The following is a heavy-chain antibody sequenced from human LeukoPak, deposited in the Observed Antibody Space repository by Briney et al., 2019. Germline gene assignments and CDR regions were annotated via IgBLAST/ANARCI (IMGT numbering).Heavy chain of an antibody. CDR3: ARHGPSHYYDYHINV. CDR2: IYTGGST. Sequence: SETLSLTCTVSDGSINYYYWSWIRQPPGKGLEWIGYIYTGGSTKYSPSLDSRVTISVNTSKNQFSLKLTSVTAADTAVYYCARHGPSHYYDYHINVWGKGTTVTVSS. CDR1: DGSINYYY. V-gene: IGHV4-4*09. J-gene: IGHJ6*03.